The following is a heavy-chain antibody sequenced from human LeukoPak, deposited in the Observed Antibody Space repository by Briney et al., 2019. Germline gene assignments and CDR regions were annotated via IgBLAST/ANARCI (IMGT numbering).Heavy chain of an antibody. J-gene: IGHJ4*02. D-gene: IGHD1-26*01. CDR2: IYYSGST. V-gene: IGHV4-39*07. Sequence: SETLSLTCTVSGGSISSTTYYWVWIRQPPGKGLEWIGSIYYSGSTYYNPSLKSRVTISVDTSKNQFSLKLSSVTAADTAVYYCARARSGKWGFDYWGQGTLVTVSS. CDR1: GGSISSTTYY. CDR3: ARARSGKWGFDY.